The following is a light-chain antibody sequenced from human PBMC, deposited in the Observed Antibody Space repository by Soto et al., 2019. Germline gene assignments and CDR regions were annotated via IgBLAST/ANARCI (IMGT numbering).Light chain of an antibody. CDR2: DAS. Sequence: EIVFTQSPGTLSLSPGERATLSCRSSQFIINSLAWYQQRPGQPPRLLIYDASNRATGIPARFSGSGSGTDFTLTIISLEPEDFAVYYCQQYNNWPETFGQGTKVDI. J-gene: IGKJ1*01. V-gene: IGKV3-11*01. CDR3: QQYNNWPET. CDR1: QFIINS.